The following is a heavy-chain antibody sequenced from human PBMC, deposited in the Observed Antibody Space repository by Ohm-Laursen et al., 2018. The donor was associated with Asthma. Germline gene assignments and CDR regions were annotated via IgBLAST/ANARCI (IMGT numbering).Heavy chain of an antibody. CDR2: ITSYSSTT. CDR3: AVRTTSAGFDV. V-gene: IGHV3-48*01. Sequence: SLRLSCAASGYTFSRYSIHWVRQVPGKGLKWVSYITSYSSTTYYADSVKGRFTISRDNAKNSLYLQMNSLRAQDTAVYYCAVRTTSAGFDVWGQGTTVTVSS. J-gene: IGHJ6*02. D-gene: IGHD1-1*01. CDR1: GYTFSRYS.